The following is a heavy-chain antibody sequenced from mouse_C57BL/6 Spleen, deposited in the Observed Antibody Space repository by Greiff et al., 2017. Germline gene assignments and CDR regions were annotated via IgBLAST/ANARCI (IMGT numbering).Heavy chain of an antibody. CDR3: ARGRYYDYDVGYFDY. Sequence: VQLQQSVAELVRPGASVKLSCTASGFNIKNTYMHWVKQRPEQGLEWIGRIDPANGNTKYAPKFQGKATITADTSSNTAYLQLSSLTSEDTAIYYCARGRYYDYDVGYFDYWGQGTTLTVSS. D-gene: IGHD2-4*01. CDR1: GFNIKNTY. V-gene: IGHV14-3*01. CDR2: IDPANGNT. J-gene: IGHJ2*01.